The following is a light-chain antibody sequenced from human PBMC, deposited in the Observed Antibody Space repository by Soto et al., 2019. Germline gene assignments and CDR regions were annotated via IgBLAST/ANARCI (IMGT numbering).Light chain of an antibody. CDR2: DAS. CDR3: QKYHTWT. V-gene: IGKV1-5*02. CDR1: QSVSTW. J-gene: IGKJ1*01. Sequence: DIDMTQSPSTLSASVIDIVTFICRASQSVSTWLAWYQQKPGKAPKLLISDASSFESGVPSRFSGSGSGTEFTLTISSLKPDDFATYYCQKYHTWTFGQGTKVDIK.